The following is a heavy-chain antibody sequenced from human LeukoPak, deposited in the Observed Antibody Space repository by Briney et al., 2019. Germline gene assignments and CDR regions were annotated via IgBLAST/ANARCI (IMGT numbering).Heavy chain of an antibody. D-gene: IGHD6-6*01. J-gene: IGHJ4*02. CDR1: GFTFSSYA. CDR3: ARDPRAARPFYYFDY. CDR2: ISYDGSNK. V-gene: IGHV3-30-3*01. Sequence: GGSLRLSCAASGFTFSSYAMHWVRQAPGKGLEWVAVISYDGSNKYYADSVKGRFTISRDNSKNTLYLQMNSLRAEDTAVYYCARDPRAARPFYYFDYWGQGTLVTVSS.